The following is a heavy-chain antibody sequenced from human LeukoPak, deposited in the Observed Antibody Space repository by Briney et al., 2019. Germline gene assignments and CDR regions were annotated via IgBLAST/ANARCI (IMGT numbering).Heavy chain of an antibody. D-gene: IGHD3-16*01. Sequence: GGSLRLSCAASRFPFNTYGMHWVRQAPGKGLEWVASINHNGNVNYYVDSVKGRFTISRDNAKNSLYLQMSNLRAEDTAVYFCARGGGLDVWGQGATVTVSS. CDR3: ARGGGLDV. CDR2: INHNGNVN. CDR1: RFPFNTYG. J-gene: IGHJ6*02. V-gene: IGHV3-7*03.